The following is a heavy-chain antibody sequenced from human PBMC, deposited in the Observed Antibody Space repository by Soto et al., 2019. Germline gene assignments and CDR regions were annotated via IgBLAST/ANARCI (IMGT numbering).Heavy chain of an antibody. CDR2: IYYSGST. J-gene: IGHJ6*02. CDR1: GGSMSSHS. D-gene: IGHD6-19*01. V-gene: IGHV4-59*05. Sequence: PSETLSLTCTVSGGSMSSHSWSWIRQPPGKGLEWIGSIYYSGSTYYNPSLKSRVTISVDTSKNQFSLKLSSVTAADTAVYYCATPAEQWLGTYYYYYGMDVWGQGTAVTVSS. CDR3: ATPAEQWLGTYYYYYGMDV.